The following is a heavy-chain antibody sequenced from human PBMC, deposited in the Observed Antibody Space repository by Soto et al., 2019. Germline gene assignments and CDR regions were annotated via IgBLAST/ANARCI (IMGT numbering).Heavy chain of an antibody. J-gene: IGHJ6*02. Sequence: ASVKASCKASGYTFTSYAMHWVRQAPGQRLEWMGWINAGNGNTKYSQKFQGRVTITRDTSASTAYMELSSLRSEDTAVYYCAREQMTEYSSSSGTYYYYGMDIWGQGTTVTVSS. CDR2: INAGNGNT. D-gene: IGHD6-6*01. V-gene: IGHV1-3*01. CDR3: AREQMTEYSSSSGTYYYYGMDI. CDR1: GYTFTSYA.